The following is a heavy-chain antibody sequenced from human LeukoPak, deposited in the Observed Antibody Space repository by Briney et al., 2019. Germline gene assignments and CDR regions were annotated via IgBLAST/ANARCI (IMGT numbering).Heavy chain of an antibody. CDR2: INPSGGST. D-gene: IGHD2-15*01. Sequence: ASVKVSCKASGYTFTSYYMHWVRQAPGQGLEWMGIINPSGGSTSYAQKFQGRVTMTTDTSTSTAYMELRSLRSDDTAVYYCARDPPRIVVVVAATNYYGMDVWGQGTTVTVSS. CDR1: GYTFTSYY. CDR3: ARDPPRIVVVVAATNYYGMDV. J-gene: IGHJ6*02. V-gene: IGHV1-46*01.